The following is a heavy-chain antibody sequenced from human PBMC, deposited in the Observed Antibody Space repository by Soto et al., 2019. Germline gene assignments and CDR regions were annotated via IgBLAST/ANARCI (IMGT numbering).Heavy chain of an antibody. V-gene: IGHV3-23*01. J-gene: IGHJ4*02. CDR1: GFTFSSYA. Sequence: GGSLRLSCAASGFTFSSYAMSWVRQAPGKGLEWVSVISGSDDSTYYADSVKGRFAISRDNSKNTLYLQMNSLRAEDTAVYCCAKRSSSSTFDYWGQGTLVTVSS. CDR3: AKRSSSSTFDY. D-gene: IGHD6-6*01. CDR2: ISGSDDST.